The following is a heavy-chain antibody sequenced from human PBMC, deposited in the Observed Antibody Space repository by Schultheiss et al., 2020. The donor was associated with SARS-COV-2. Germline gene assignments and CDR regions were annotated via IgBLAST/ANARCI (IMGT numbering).Heavy chain of an antibody. CDR2: ISASSNTI. V-gene: IGHV3-48*04. CDR1: GFTFNTYS. Sequence: GGSLRLSCAASGFTFNTYSINWVRQAPGKGLEWISYISASSNTIYYADSVKGRFTISRDNAENSVSLQMSRLRVEDTAVYYCARDGGVVPGAISWADDWGQGTLVTVSS. D-gene: IGHD2-8*02. CDR3: ARDGGVVPGAISWADD. J-gene: IGHJ4*02.